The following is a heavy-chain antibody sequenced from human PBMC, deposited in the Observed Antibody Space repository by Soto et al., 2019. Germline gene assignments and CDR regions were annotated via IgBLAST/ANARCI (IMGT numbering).Heavy chain of an antibody. CDR2: ISPNSGNT. V-gene: IGHV1-18*01. D-gene: IGHD4-17*01. CDR3: ARDATVVTPVGGYYYYYGMDV. J-gene: IGHJ6*02. Sequence: ASVKVSCKASGYTFTSYGISWVRQAPGQGLEWMGWISPNSGNTNYAQKLQGRVTMTTDTSISTAYMELSRLRSDDTAVYYCARDATVVTPVGGYYYYYGMDVWGQGTTVTVSS. CDR1: GYTFTSYG.